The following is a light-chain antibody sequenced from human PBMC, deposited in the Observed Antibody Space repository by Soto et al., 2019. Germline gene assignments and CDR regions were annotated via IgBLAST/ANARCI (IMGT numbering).Light chain of an antibody. V-gene: IGKV1-39*01. CDR3: QQSYSTPSWT. Sequence: EIQMTQSPSTLSASVGDRVTITCRSSQSISSWLAWYQQKPGKAPKLLIYAASSLQSGVPSRFSGSGSGTDFTLTISSLQPEDFATYYCQQSYSTPSWTFGQGTKVDIK. J-gene: IGKJ1*01. CDR1: QSISSW. CDR2: AAS.